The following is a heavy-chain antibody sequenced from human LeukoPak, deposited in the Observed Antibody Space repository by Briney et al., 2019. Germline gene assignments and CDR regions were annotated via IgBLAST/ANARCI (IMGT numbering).Heavy chain of an antibody. J-gene: IGHJ3*02. D-gene: IGHD1-26*01. V-gene: IGHV4-59*01. CDR3: ATVSYAGAFDI. Sequence: SETLSLTCTVSGGSISRDYWSWIRQPPGKGLEWIGYIYYTGSTNYNPSLKSRVTISVDTSKNQFSLKLSSVTAADTAVYYCATVSYAGAFDIWGQGTMVTVSS. CDR1: GGSISRDY. CDR2: IYYTGST.